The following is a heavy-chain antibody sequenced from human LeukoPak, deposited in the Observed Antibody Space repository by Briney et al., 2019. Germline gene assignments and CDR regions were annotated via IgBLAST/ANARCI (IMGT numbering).Heavy chain of an antibody. D-gene: IGHD6-6*01. Sequence: ASVKVSCKASGYTFTGYYMHWVRQAPGQGLEWMGWINPNSGGTDYAQKFQGRVTMTRDTSISTAYMELSRLRSDDTAVYYCARGPIIAARAEGFDYWGQGTLVTVSS. J-gene: IGHJ4*02. V-gene: IGHV1-2*02. CDR3: ARGPIIAARAEGFDY. CDR1: GYTFTGYY. CDR2: INPNSGGT.